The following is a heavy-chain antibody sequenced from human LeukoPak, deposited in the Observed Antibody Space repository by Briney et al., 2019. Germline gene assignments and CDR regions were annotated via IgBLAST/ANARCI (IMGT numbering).Heavy chain of an antibody. J-gene: IGHJ4*02. D-gene: IGHD5-18*01. Sequence: TSGGSLRLSCAASGFTFSSYSMNWVRQAPGKGLEWVSSISSSSSYIYYADSVKGRFTISRDNAKNSLYLQMNSLRAEDTAVYYCARYGYSCGYVDYWGQGTLVTVSS. V-gene: IGHV3-21*01. CDR1: GFTFSSYS. CDR3: ARYGYSCGYVDY. CDR2: ISSSSSYI.